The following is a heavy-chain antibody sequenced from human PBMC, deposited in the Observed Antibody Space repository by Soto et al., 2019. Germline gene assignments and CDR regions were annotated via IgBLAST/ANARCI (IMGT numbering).Heavy chain of an antibody. Sequence: QVQLVQSGAEVKKPGASEKVSCKASGYTFTNYDINWVRQAAGQGLEWMGWMNPNSGNTGYTQKFQGRVTMTRSTSLTTAYMELSGLRSEDTAVYYCARATSDTTLVDFYYYGMDVWGQGTTVTVSS. CDR1: GYTFTNYD. V-gene: IGHV1-8*01. CDR3: ARATSDTTLVDFYYYGMDV. CDR2: MNPNSGNT. D-gene: IGHD5-18*01. J-gene: IGHJ6*02.